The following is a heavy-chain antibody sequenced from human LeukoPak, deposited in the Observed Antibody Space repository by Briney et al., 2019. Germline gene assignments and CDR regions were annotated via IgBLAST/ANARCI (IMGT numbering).Heavy chain of an antibody. CDR3: AGHYGSGFDP. V-gene: IGHV3-7*03. CDR1: GLNFSSRW. Sequence: GGSLRLSCAASGLNFSSRWMNWVRQAPGQGLEWVASIKEDGSEKHYVDFVKGRFTISRDNGKNSLYLQMNSLRAEDTAVYYCAGHYGSGFDPWGQGTLVTVSS. J-gene: IGHJ5*02. D-gene: IGHD3-10*01. CDR2: IKEDGSEK.